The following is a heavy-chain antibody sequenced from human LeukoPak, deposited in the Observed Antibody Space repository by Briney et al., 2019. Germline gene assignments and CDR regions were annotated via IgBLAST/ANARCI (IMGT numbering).Heavy chain of an antibody. Sequence: SETLSLTCTVSGGSISSYYWSWTRQPAGKGLEWIGRIYTSGSTNYNPSLKSRATMSVDTSKNQFSLKLSSVTAADTAVYYCARDSAVPGEYGSGSYYYWGQGTLVTVSS. D-gene: IGHD3-10*01. CDR1: GGSISSYY. CDR3: ARDSAVPGEYGSGSYYY. CDR2: IYTSGST. J-gene: IGHJ4*02. V-gene: IGHV4-4*07.